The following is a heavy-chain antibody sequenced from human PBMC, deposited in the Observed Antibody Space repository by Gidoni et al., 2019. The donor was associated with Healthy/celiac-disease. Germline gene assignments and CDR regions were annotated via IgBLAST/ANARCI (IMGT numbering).Heavy chain of an antibody. CDR1: GFTFSYYY. V-gene: IGHV3-11*01. CDR2: ISSSGSTI. CDR3: ARDLRDCSSTSCYTYHYYMDV. D-gene: IGHD2-2*02. J-gene: IGHJ6*03. Sequence: QVQLVESGGGLVKPGGSLRLSCAASGFTFSYYYMSWIRQAPGKGLEWVSYISSSGSTIYYADSVKGRFTISRDNAKNSLYLQMNSLRAEDTAVYYCARDLRDCSSTSCYTYHYYMDVWGKGTTVTVSS.